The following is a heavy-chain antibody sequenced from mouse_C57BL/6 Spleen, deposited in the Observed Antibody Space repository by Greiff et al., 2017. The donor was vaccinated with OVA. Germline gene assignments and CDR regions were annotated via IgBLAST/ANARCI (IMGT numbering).Heavy chain of an antibody. Sequence: DVMLVESGGGLVKPGGSLKLSCAASGFTFSDSGMHWVRQAPEKGLEWVAYISSGSSTIYSADTVKGRFTISRDNAKNTLFLQMTSRRSEDTAMYYCAIYDSYFDYWGQGTTLTVSS. CDR1: GFTFSDSG. CDR2: ISSGSSTI. J-gene: IGHJ2*01. CDR3: AIYDSYFDY. V-gene: IGHV5-17*01. D-gene: IGHD2-3*01.